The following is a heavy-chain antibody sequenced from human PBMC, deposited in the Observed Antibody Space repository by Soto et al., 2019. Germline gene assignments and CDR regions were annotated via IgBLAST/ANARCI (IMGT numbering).Heavy chain of an antibody. CDR3: AKDDNSGCLIGYYGLEG. V-gene: IGHV1-69*13. Sequence: SSVKVSCKASGGTFSNFAISWVRQAPGQGLEWLGAIIPVYSTPKYEPKFQGRVTISADESTSTAYMELSSLRSEDTAVYYCAKDDNSGCLIGYYGLEGRGPGTMVTV. D-gene: IGHD6-19*01. J-gene: IGHJ6*02. CDR1: GGTFSNFA. CDR2: IIPVYSTP.